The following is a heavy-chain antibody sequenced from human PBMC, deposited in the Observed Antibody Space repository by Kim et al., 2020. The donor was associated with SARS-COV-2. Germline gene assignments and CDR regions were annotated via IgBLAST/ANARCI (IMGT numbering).Heavy chain of an antibody. CDR2: INHSGST. CDR1: GGSFSGYY. Sequence: SETLSLTCAVYGGSFSGYYWSWIGQPPGKGLEWIGEINHSGSTNYNPSLKSRVTISVDTSKNQFSLKLSSVTAADTAVYYCARGLTRLSGQWLAEGFDYWGQGTLVTVSS. V-gene: IGHV4-34*01. J-gene: IGHJ4*02. D-gene: IGHD6-19*01. CDR3: ARGLTRLSGQWLAEGFDY.